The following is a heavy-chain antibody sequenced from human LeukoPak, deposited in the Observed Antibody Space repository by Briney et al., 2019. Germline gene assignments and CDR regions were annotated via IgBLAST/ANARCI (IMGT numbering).Heavy chain of an antibody. CDR2: ISGSDGST. V-gene: IGHV3-23*01. D-gene: IGHD1-26*01. Sequence: GGSLRLSCAASGFSFSSYAMSWVRQAPGKGLEWVSGISGSDGSTYYADSVKGRFTISRDNSKNTLYLQMNSLRAEDTAVYYCAKKYSTGLDPWGQGTLVTVSS. CDR3: AKKYSTGLDP. CDR1: GFSFSSYA. J-gene: IGHJ5*02.